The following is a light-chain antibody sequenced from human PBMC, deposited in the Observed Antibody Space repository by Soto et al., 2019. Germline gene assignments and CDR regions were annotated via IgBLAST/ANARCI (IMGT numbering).Light chain of an antibody. J-gene: IGKJ5*01. CDR1: QTISRW. V-gene: IGKV1-5*01. Sequence: VYLSLATVSATEEDRVTITCRASQTISRWLAWYQQKPGKAPNLLIFDASTLKTGVPSRFSGSGSGTDFTLTISSLQPEDFTTYYSPLRDSIPITFGQGTRLEI. CDR3: PLRDSIPIT. CDR2: DAS.